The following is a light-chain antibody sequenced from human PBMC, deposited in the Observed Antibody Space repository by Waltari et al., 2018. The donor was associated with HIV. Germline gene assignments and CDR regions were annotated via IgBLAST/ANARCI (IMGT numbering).Light chain of an antibody. CDR2: DAS. CDR1: RSVSIY. Sequence: EIVLTQSPATLSLSPGERDTLSCRASRSVSIYLAWFQQKPGQAPRLLIYDASTRAPGIPARFSGSGSGTDFTLTISRLEPEDSAVYYCQQRSNWPLFTFGQGTKLEIK. V-gene: IGKV3-11*01. CDR3: QQRSNWPLFT. J-gene: IGKJ2*01.